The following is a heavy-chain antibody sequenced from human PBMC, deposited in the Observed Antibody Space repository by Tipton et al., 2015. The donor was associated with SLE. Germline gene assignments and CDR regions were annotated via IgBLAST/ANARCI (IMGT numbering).Heavy chain of an antibody. J-gene: IGHJ4*02. CDR2: ISHSGNI. Sequence: TLPLTCTVSGGSITSYYWSWIRQSPEKGLEWIGSISHSGNIYYNPSLKSRVSMSIDTSRNEVFLRLSSVTAADTAVYYCARHDYDSNGYYQHYFDYWGQGTLVTVSS. D-gene: IGHD3-22*01. CDR3: ARHDYDSNGYYQHYFDY. V-gene: IGHV4-59*04. CDR1: GGSITSYY.